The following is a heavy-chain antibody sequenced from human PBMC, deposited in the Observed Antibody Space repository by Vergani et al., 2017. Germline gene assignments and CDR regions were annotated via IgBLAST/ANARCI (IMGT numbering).Heavy chain of an antibody. CDR2: INHSGST. J-gene: IGHJ4*02. CDR3: ARVFSGYYFFDY. CDR1: GGSFSGYY. V-gene: IGHV4-34*01. Sequence: QVQLQQWGAGLLKPSETLSLTCAVYGGSFSGYYWSWIRQPPGKGLEWIGEINHSGSTNYNPSLKSRVTISVDTSKNQFSLKLSSVTAADTAVYYCARVFSGYYFFDYWGQGTLVTVSS. D-gene: IGHD3-22*01.